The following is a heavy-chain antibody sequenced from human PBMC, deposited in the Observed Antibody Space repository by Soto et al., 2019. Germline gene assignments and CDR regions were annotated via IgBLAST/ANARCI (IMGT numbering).Heavy chain of an antibody. J-gene: IGHJ4*02. Sequence: QVHLVQSGAEVKKPGASVKVSCKGSGYTFTSYGITWVRQAPGQGLEWMGWISAHNGNTNYAQKLQGRVTVTRDTSTSKAYMELRSLRSDDTAVYYCSRGRYGDYWGQGALVTVSS. V-gene: IGHV1-18*01. CDR2: ISAHNGNT. D-gene: IGHD1-1*01. CDR3: SRGRYGDY. CDR1: GYTFTSYG.